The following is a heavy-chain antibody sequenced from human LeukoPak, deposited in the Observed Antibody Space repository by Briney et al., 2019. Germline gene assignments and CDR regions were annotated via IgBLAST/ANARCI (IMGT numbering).Heavy chain of an antibody. CDR1: GVSFSNYI. CDR3: ARDPNGDYIGTFDM. D-gene: IGHD4-17*01. CDR2: ISATSAYI. J-gene: IGHJ3*02. Sequence: PGGSLRLSCAASGVSFSNYIMNWVRQAPGKGLEWVASISATSAYIWYADSVRGRFTISRDNANNSLDLQMNSLRAEDTAVYFCARDPNGDYIGTFDMWGRGTMVSVSS. V-gene: IGHV3-21*01.